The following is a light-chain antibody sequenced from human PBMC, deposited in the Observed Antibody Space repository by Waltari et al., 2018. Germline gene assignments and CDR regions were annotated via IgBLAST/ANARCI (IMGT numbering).Light chain of an antibody. V-gene: IGLV1-47*02. CDR3: AAWDDSLSGHVV. CDR1: SSNIGRSY. Sequence: QSVLTQPPSASATPGQRVTISCSGSSSNIGRSYVYWYQQFPGTAPNLTIYTNDRRPSGVPDRFAGSKSGTSASLAISGLRSEDEADYYCAAWDDSLSGHVVFGGGTKLTVL. J-gene: IGLJ2*01. CDR2: TND.